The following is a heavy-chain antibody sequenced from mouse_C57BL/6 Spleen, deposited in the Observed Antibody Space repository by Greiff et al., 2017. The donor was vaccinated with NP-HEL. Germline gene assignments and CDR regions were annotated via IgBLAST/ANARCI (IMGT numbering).Heavy chain of an antibody. CDR3: TRHDYGSRDYFDY. CDR1: GYTFTDYE. V-gene: IGHV1-15*01. Sequence: QVQLKQSGAELVRPGASVTLSCKASGYTFTDYEMHWVKQTPVHGLEWIGAIDPETGGTAYNQKFKGKAILTADKSSSTAYMELRSLTSEDSAVYYCTRHDYGSRDYFDYWGQGTTLTVSS. D-gene: IGHD1-1*01. CDR2: IDPETGGT. J-gene: IGHJ2*01.